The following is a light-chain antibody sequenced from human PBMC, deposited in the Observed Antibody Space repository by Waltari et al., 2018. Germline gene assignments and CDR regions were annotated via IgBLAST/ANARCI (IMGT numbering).Light chain of an antibody. Sequence: QSALTQPPSASGSPGQSVTISCTGTSTDVGVYNYVSWYQQFPGKAPTLIIYEVSKRPAGVPDGVSGSKSGNTASLTVSGLQAEDEGYYYCSSYAGGNDVGFGGGTKLTVL. CDR2: EVS. J-gene: IGLJ2*01. CDR3: SSYAGGNDVG. CDR1: STDVGVYNY. V-gene: IGLV2-8*01.